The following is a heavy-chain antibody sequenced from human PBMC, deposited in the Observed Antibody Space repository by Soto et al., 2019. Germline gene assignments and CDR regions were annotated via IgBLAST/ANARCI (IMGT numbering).Heavy chain of an antibody. Sequence: PGGSLRLSCAASGFTFSSYEMNWVRQAPGKGLEWVSYISSSGSTTYYADSVKGRFTISRDNAKNSLYLQMNSLRAEDTAVYYCARDTYYDFWSGTDYWGQGTLVTVSS. CDR2: ISSSGSTT. V-gene: IGHV3-48*03. CDR1: GFTFSSYE. D-gene: IGHD3-3*01. J-gene: IGHJ4*02. CDR3: ARDTYYDFWSGTDY.